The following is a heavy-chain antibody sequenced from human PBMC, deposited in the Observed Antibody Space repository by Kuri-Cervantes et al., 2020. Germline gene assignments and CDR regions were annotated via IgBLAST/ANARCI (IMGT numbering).Heavy chain of an antibody. D-gene: IGHD3-9*01. CDR1: GFTFSSYS. Sequence: LSLTCAASGFTFSSYSMNWVRQAPGKGLEWVSSISSSSSYIYYADSVKGRFTISRDNAKNSLYLQMNSLRAEDTAVYYCARDRNDILTGWFDPWGQGTLVTVS. CDR2: ISSSSSYI. J-gene: IGHJ5*02. V-gene: IGHV3-21*01. CDR3: ARDRNDILTGWFDP.